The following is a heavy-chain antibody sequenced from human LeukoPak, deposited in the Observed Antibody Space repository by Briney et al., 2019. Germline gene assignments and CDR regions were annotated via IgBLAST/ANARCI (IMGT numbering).Heavy chain of an antibody. CDR3: ARSSGRSPNRDYMDV. D-gene: IGHD1-14*01. J-gene: IGHJ6*03. CDR2: INPNSGGT. CDR1: GYTFSGYY. V-gene: IGHV1-2*02. Sequence: GASVKVSCKASGYTFSGYYVHWVRQAPGQGLEWMGWINPNSGGTNYAQKFQGRVTMTRDTSTSTVYMELSSLRSDDTAMYYCARSSGRSPNRDYMDVWGKGTTVTISS.